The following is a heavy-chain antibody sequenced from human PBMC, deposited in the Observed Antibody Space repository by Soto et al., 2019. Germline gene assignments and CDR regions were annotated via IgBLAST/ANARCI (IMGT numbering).Heavy chain of an antibody. Sequence: QVQLVQSGAEVKKPGSSVKVSCKASGGTFSSYAISWVRQAPGQGLEWMGGIIPIFGTADYAQKFQGRVTSAADQSPSTAYRELSTLSSEDTAVYYCASHSSLRGYCISTSCYGYYDGMDVWGQGTTVTVSS. CDR3: ASHSSLRGYCISTSCYGYYDGMDV. V-gene: IGHV1-69*12. D-gene: IGHD2-2*01. J-gene: IGHJ6*02. CDR2: IIPIFGTA. CDR1: GGTFSSYA.